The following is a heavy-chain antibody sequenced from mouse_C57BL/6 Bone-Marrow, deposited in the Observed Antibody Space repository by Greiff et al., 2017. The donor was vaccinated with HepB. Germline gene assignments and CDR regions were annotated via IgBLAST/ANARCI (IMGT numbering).Heavy chain of an antibody. D-gene: IGHD1-1*01. CDR1: GFTFSDYG. V-gene: IGHV5-17*01. CDR2: ISSGSSTI. J-gene: IGHJ3*01. CDR3: ARHGSSPAWFAY. Sequence: EVNVVESGGGLVKPGGSLKLSCAASGFTFSDYGMHWVRQAPEKGLEWVAYISSGSSTIYYADTVKGRFTISRDNAKNTLFLQMTSLRSEDTAMYYCARHGSSPAWFAYWGQGTLVTVSA.